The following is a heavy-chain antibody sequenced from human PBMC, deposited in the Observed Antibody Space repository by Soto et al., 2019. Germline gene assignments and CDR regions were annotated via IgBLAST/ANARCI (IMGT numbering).Heavy chain of an antibody. Sequence: EVQLLESGGGLRQPGGSLRLSCVASGYNFNKYAVSWVRQAPGTGLEWVSAISSGGDNTHYADSGKGRFTITRDNSKNMLYLEMNSLTVEDTAVYYCVRRAQYFDGTGFHAFDIWGQGTRVTVSS. D-gene: IGHD3-22*01. J-gene: IGHJ3*02. V-gene: IGHV3-23*01. CDR1: GYNFNKYA. CDR3: VRRAQYFDGTGFHAFDI. CDR2: ISSGGDNT.